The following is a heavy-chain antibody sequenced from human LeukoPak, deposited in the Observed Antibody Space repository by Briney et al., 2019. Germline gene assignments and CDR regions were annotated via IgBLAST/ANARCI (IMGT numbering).Heavy chain of an antibody. D-gene: IGHD2-2*01. V-gene: IGHV1-46*01. CDR3: ARTDRYCSGASCYAEVDYYYGMDV. Sequence: ASVKVSCKASGYTFTGYYIHWMRQAPGQGLEWMGVINPSGGSTTYAQKFQGRVMMTRDSSTSTAYMELSSLRSEDTAVYYCARTDRYCSGASCYAEVDYYYGMDVWGQGTTVTVSS. CDR1: GYTFTGYY. J-gene: IGHJ6*02. CDR2: INPSGGST.